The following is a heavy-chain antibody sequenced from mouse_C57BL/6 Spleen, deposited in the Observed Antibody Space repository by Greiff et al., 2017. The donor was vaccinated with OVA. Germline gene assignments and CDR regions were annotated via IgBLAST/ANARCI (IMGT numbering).Heavy chain of an antibody. D-gene: IGHD2-1*01. CDR2: ISYDGSN. CDR3: AREGFSTPY. CDR1: GYSITSGYY. Sequence: VQLQQSGPGLVKPSQSLSLTCSVTGYSITSGYYWNWIRQFPGNKLEWMGYISYDGSNNYNPSLKNRISITRDTSKNQFFLKLNSVTTEDTATYYCAREGFSTPYWGQGTTHTVSS. J-gene: IGHJ2*01. V-gene: IGHV3-6*01.